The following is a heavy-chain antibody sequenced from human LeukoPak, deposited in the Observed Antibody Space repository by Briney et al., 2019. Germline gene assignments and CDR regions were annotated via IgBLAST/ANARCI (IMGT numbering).Heavy chain of an antibody. CDR3: ARGSGDYDILTGYYNPPSGFDY. D-gene: IGHD3-9*01. V-gene: IGHV4-39*01. CDR1: GGSISSYY. J-gene: IGHJ4*02. Sequence: SETLSLTCNVSGGSISSYYWGWIRQPPGRGLEWIGSIYYSGSTYHNPSLKSRVTISVDTSKNQFSLKLSSATAADTAVYYCARGSGDYDILTGYYNPPSGFDYWGQGTLVTVSS. CDR2: IYYSGST.